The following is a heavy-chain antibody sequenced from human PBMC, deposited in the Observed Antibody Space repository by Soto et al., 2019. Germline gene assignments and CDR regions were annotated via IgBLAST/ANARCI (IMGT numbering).Heavy chain of an antibody. Sequence: GGSLRLSCAASGFTFSSYWMSWVRQAPGKGLEWVANIKQDGSEKYYVDSVKGRFTISRDNAKNSLYLQMNSLRAEDTAVYYCARRLGYKNYYYYYGMDVWGQGTTVTVSS. CDR3: ARRLGYKNYYYYYGMDV. CDR2: IKQDGSEK. D-gene: IGHD5-18*01. V-gene: IGHV3-7*05. J-gene: IGHJ6*01. CDR1: GFTFSSYW.